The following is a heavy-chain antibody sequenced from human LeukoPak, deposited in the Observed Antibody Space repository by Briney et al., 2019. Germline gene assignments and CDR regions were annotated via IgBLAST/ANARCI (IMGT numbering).Heavy chain of an antibody. CDR2: MIAYNGNS. V-gene: IGHV1-18*01. CDR3: ARDHDYGDPLGYYYYGMDV. J-gene: IGHJ6*02. CDR1: GYTFTSYA. Sequence: ASVKVSCKASGYTFTSYAISWVRQAPGQGLEWMGWMIAYNGNSIYAQNLQGRVTMTTDTSTSTAYMELRSLRSDDTAVYYCARDHDYGDPLGYYYYGMDVWGQGTTVTVSS. D-gene: IGHD4-17*01.